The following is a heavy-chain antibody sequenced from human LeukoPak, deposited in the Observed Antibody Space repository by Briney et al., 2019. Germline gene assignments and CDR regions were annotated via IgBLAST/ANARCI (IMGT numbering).Heavy chain of an antibody. Sequence: SVKVSCKASGGTFSSYAISWVRQAPGQGLEWMGGIIPIFGTANYAQKFQGRVTITAVESTSTAYMELSSLRSEDTAVYYCARPLKGYDILTGYYRGAPRPYYYYGMDVWGQGTTVTVSS. V-gene: IGHV1-69*13. D-gene: IGHD3-9*01. J-gene: IGHJ6*02. CDR3: ARPLKGYDILTGYYRGAPRPYYYYGMDV. CDR1: GGTFSSYA. CDR2: IIPIFGTA.